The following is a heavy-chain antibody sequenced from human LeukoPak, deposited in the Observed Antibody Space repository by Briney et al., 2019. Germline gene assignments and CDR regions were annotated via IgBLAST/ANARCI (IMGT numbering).Heavy chain of an antibody. J-gene: IGHJ4*02. CDR3: AKDRRGNSGYDSTDYFDY. D-gene: IGHD5-12*01. CDR1: GFTFDDYA. V-gene: IGHV3-9*01. Sequence: GRSLRLSCAASGFTFDDYAMHWVRQAPGKGLEWVSGISWNSGSIGYADSVKGRFTISRDNAKNSLYLQMNSLRAEDTALYYCAKDRRGNSGYDSTDYFDYWGQGTLVTVSS. CDR2: ISWNSGSI.